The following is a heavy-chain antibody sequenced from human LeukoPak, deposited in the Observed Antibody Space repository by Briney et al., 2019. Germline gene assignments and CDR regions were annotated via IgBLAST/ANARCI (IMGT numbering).Heavy chain of an antibody. CDR3: ARRSWGEYSSSSGDYYMDV. CDR2: IYPGDSDT. CDR1: GYSFTSYW. D-gene: IGHD6-6*01. Sequence: GESLKISCKGSGYSFTSYWIGWVRQMPGKGLEWMGIIYPGDSDTRYSPPFQGQVTISADKSISTAYLQWSSLKASDTAMYYCARRSWGEYSSSSGDYYMDVWGKGTTVTVSS. V-gene: IGHV5-51*01. J-gene: IGHJ6*03.